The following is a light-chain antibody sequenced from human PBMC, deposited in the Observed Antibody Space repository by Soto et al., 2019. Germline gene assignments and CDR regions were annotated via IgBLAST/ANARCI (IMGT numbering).Light chain of an antibody. V-gene: IGKV3-15*01. CDR2: DAS. CDR3: QQSNNWPWT. J-gene: IGKJ1*01. Sequence: EIVLTQSPATLSLSPGERATLSCRASQSVSSSYLAWYQQKPGQAPRLLIYDASTRATGIPARFSGSGSGTEFTLTISSLQSEDFAVYYCQQSNNWPWTFGQGTKVDIK. CDR1: QSVSSSY.